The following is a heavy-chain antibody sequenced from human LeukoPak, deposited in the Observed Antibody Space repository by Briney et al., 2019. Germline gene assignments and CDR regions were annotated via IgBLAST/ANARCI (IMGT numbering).Heavy chain of an antibody. CDR2: INRDVSET. D-gene: IGHD3-10*01. V-gene: IGHV3-7*01. Sequence: GGSLRLSCGTSGFNFNTYWMSWVRQAPGKGLEWVANINRDVSETYYVHSVEGRFTISRDNAKNSLYLQMNSLRDEDTAVYYCARYTDLGSGRPYYFDYWGQGALVTVSS. J-gene: IGHJ4*02. CDR3: ARYTDLGSGRPYYFDY. CDR1: GFNFNTYW.